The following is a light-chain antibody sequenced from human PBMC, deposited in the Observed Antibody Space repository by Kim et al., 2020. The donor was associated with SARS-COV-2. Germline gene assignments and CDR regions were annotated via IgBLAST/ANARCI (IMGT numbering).Light chain of an antibody. CDR3: QSSDSSNHVI. V-gene: IGLV6-57*03. J-gene: IGLJ2*01. Sequence: KTVTISCTRSSGSMASNYVEWYQQRPGSAPTTVIYEDNPRPSGVPDRFSGSIDSSSNSASLTISGLKTEDEADYYCQSSDSSNHVIFGGGTQLTVL. CDR1: SGSMASNY. CDR2: EDN.